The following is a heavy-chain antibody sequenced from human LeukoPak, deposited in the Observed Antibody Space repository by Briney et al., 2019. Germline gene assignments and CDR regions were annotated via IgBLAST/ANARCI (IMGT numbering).Heavy chain of an antibody. CDR2: IYYSGST. CDR3: ARTRYYYNSRSYGAPYYFDY. V-gene: IGHV4-39*01. Sequence: PSETLSLTCTVSGGSISSSSYYWGWIRQPPGKGLEWIGNIYYSGSTYYNPSLKSRVTISVDTSKNQFSLKLSSVTAADTAVYYCARTRYYYNSRSYGAPYYFDYWGQGTLVTVSS. D-gene: IGHD3-10*01. CDR1: GGSISSSSYY. J-gene: IGHJ4*02.